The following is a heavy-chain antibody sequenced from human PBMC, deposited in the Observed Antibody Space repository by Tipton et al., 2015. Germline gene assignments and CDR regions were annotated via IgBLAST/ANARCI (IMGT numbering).Heavy chain of an antibody. CDR1: AYTFTTNW. V-gene: IGHV5-51*01. D-gene: IGHD3-22*01. CDR2: INPGDSDT. Sequence: VQLVQSGAEVRKPGESLKISCKGFAYTFTTNWIGWVRQMPGKGLEWMGLINPGDSDTRYSPSFQGRVTISADKSISTAYLQWNSLEASDTAMYYCARHVSFYYDTHGSDALDIWAQGTMVTVSS. CDR3: ARHVSFYYDTHGSDALDI. J-gene: IGHJ3*02.